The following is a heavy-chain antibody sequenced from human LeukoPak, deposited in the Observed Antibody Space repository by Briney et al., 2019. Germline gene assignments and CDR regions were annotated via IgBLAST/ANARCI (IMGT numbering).Heavy chain of an antibody. CDR1: GYSFTSYW. D-gene: IGHD6-13*01. CDR2: IYPGDSDT. Sequence: GESLKISCKGSGYSFTSYWIGWVRQMPGKGLEWLGIIYPGDSDTRYSPSFQGEVTISADKSISTAYLQWSSLKASDTAMYYCARLFGGYSSSWYFDLWGRGTLVTVSS. V-gene: IGHV5-51*01. CDR3: ARLFGGYSSSWYFDL. J-gene: IGHJ2*01.